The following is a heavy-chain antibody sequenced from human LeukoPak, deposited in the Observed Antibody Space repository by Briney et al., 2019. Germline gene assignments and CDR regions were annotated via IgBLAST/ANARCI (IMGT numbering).Heavy chain of an antibody. CDR2: MNPNSGNT. D-gene: IGHD3-10*01. Sequence: ASVKVSCKASGYTFTSYDINWVRQATGQGLEWMGWMNPNSGNTGYAQKFQGRVTMTRNTSISTAYMELSSLRSEDTAVYYCARRYSVVRGVMVFGYWGQGTLVTVSS. J-gene: IGHJ4*02. V-gene: IGHV1-8*01. CDR1: GYTFTSYD. CDR3: ARRYSVVRGVMVFGY.